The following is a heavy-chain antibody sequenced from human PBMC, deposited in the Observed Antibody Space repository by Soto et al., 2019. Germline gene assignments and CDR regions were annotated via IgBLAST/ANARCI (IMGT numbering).Heavy chain of an antibody. Sequence: SETLSLTCAVYGGSFSGYYWSWIRQPPGKGLEWIGEINHSGSTNYNPSLKSRVTISVDTSKNQFSLKLSSVTAADTAVYYCARWGTVLRFLEWFGAFDYWGQGTLVTVSS. CDR3: ARWGTVLRFLEWFGAFDY. CDR1: GGSFSGYY. J-gene: IGHJ4*02. CDR2: INHSGST. V-gene: IGHV4-34*01. D-gene: IGHD3-3*01.